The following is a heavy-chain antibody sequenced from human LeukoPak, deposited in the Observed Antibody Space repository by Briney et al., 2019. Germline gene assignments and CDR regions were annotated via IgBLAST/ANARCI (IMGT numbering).Heavy chain of an antibody. CDR1: GFTFSSYA. Sequence: GGSLRLSCAASGFTFSSYAMSWVRQAPGKGLEWVSAISGSGGSTYYADSVKGRLTISRDNSKNTLYLQMNSLRAEDTAVYYCAKIELYYYDSSGYKSWGQGTLVTVSS. V-gene: IGHV3-23*01. D-gene: IGHD3-22*01. CDR3: AKIELYYYDSSGYKS. J-gene: IGHJ4*02. CDR2: ISGSGGST.